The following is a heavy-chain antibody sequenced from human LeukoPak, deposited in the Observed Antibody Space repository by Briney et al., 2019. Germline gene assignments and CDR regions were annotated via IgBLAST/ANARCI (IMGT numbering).Heavy chain of an antibody. Sequence: GGSLRLSCAASGFTFVSYWMHWVRQAPGKGLVWVSRINGYGSSTDFADSVKGRFTIPRDNAKNTLYLQMNSLRAEDTAVYYCARDAPGNTALDYWGQGTLVTVSP. CDR3: ARDAPGNTALDY. CDR2: INGYGSST. V-gene: IGHV3-74*01. J-gene: IGHJ4*02. D-gene: IGHD5-18*01. CDR1: GFTFVSYW.